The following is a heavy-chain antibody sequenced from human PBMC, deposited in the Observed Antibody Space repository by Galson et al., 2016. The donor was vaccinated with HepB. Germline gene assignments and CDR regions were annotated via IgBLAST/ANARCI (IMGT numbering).Heavy chain of an antibody. CDR3: ARQGSSAGELYYYYGMDV. V-gene: IGHV5-10-1*01. CDR1: GYSFSTYW. Sequence: GAEVKKPGESLRISCKDSGYSFSTYWIIWVRQMPGKGLEWMGRIDPSDSYTNYSPSFQGHVTIPADKSISTAYLQWSSLKASDTGIYYCARQGSSAGELYYYYGMDVWGQGTTVTVSS. J-gene: IGHJ6*02. CDR2: IDPSDSYT. D-gene: IGHD2-15*01.